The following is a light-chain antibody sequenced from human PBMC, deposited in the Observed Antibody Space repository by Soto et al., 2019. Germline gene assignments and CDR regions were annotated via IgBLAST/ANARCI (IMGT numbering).Light chain of an antibody. V-gene: IGKV4-1*01. CDR3: QRYQSTPWT. CDR2: WAS. J-gene: IGKJ1*01. Sequence: DIVMTQSPDSLAVSLGERXTINCKSSQSVLYRSSDKNYLAWYQQKPGQPPKLLIYWASTRESGVPDRFSGGGSQTDFTLTISSLQAEDVAVYYCQRYQSTPWTFGQGTKVNIK. CDR1: QSVLYRSSDKNY.